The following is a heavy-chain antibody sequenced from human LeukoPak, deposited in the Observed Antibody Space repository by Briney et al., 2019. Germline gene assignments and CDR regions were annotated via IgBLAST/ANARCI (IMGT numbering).Heavy chain of an antibody. V-gene: IGHV3-21*01. J-gene: IGHJ4*02. D-gene: IGHD3-10*01. CDR1: GFTFSSYS. Sequence: GGSLRLSCAASGFTFSSYSMNWVRQAQGKGLEWVSSISSSSSYIYYADSVKGRFTISRDNAKNSLYLQMNSLRAEDTAVYYCARVEYYYGSGSYYFDYWGQGTLVTVSS. CDR2: ISSSSSYI. CDR3: ARVEYYYGSGSYYFDY.